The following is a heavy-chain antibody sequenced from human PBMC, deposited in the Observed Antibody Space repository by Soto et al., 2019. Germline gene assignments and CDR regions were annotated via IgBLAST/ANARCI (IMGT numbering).Heavy chain of an antibody. CDR1: GGTFSTYT. CDR2: IIPLLGVP. D-gene: IGHD2-2*01. V-gene: IGHV1-69*04. J-gene: IGHJ6*02. CDR3: AREGLVLVPTTVNSDYYYYAMDV. Sequence: SVKVSCKTSGGTFSTYTITWVRQAPGQGLEWMGRIIPLLGVPNYAQKFEGRVTITADESTSTAYMELSSLRSEDTAVYYCAREGLVLVPTTVNSDYYYYAMDVWGQGTTVTVSS.